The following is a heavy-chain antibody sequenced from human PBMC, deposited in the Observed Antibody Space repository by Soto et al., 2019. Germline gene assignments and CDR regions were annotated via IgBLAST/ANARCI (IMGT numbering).Heavy chain of an antibody. J-gene: IGHJ4*02. CDR2: IYYSGST. V-gene: IGHV4-31*03. D-gene: IGHD5-12*01. Sequence: QVQLQESGPGLVKLSQTLSLTCTVSGGSISNGGYYWSWIRQHPGKGLEWIGYIYYSGSTYYNPSLKSRVTISVDTSKNQFSLKLSSVTAADTAVYYCARGKSGYNYFYWGQGTLVTVSS. CDR1: GGSISNGGYY. CDR3: ARGKSGYNYFY.